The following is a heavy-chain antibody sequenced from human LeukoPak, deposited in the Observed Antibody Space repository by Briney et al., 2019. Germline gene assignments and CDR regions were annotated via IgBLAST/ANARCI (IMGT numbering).Heavy chain of an antibody. CDR1: GGTFSSYA. CDR2: IIPIFGTA. Sequence: SVKVSCKASGGTFSSYAISWVRQAPGQGLEWMGGIIPIFGTANYAQKFQGRVTITADESTSTAYMELSSLRSEDTAVYYCARGLGDYVWGSYRYVNWFDPWGQGTLVTVSS. D-gene: IGHD3-16*02. CDR3: ARGLGDYVWGSYRYVNWFDP. V-gene: IGHV1-69*13. J-gene: IGHJ5*02.